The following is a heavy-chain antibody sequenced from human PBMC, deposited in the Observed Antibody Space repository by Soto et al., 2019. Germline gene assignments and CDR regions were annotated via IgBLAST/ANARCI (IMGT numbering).Heavy chain of an antibody. D-gene: IGHD6-19*01. CDR2: INPNSGGT. J-gene: IGHJ4*02. CDR3: ASAAVTGTAGLDF. Sequence: ASVKVSCKASGYTFSGFYMHWVRQAPGQGLEWMGWINPNSGGTKSAEKFQGRVTMARDTSISTAYMELSRLTSDDTAVCYCASAAVTGTAGLDFWGQGTRVTVSS. CDR1: GYTFSGFY. V-gene: IGHV1-2*02.